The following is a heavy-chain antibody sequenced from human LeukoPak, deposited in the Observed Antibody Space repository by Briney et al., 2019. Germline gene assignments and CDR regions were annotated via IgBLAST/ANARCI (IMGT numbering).Heavy chain of an antibody. CDR3: ARRGPKASYFPSFDY. CDR1: GGSFSGYY. J-gene: IGHJ4*02. D-gene: IGHD3-9*01. Sequence: SETLSLTCAVYGGSFSGYYWSWIRQPPGKGLEWIGEINHTGSTNYNPSLKSRVTASVDTSKNQFSLKLSSVTAADTAVYYCARRGPKASYFPSFDYWGQGTLVTVSS. CDR2: INHTGST. V-gene: IGHV4-34*01.